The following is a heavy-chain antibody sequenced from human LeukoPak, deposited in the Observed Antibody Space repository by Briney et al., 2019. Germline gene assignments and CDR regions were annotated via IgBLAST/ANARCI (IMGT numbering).Heavy chain of an antibody. J-gene: IGHJ4*02. CDR1: GFTFSSYG. D-gene: IGHD5-12*01. Sequence: GGSLRLSCAASGFTFSSYGMHWVRQAPGKGLEWVAVISYDGSNKYYADSVKGRFTISRDNSKNTLYLQVNSLRAEDTAVYYCAKAYNSGYVGWGQGTLVTVSS. CDR2: ISYDGSNK. V-gene: IGHV3-30*18. CDR3: AKAYNSGYVG.